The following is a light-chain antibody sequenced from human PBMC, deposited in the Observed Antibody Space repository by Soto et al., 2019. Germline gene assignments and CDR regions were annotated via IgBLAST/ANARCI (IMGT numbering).Light chain of an antibody. V-gene: IGKV3-15*01. J-gene: IGKJ4*01. CDR2: GAF. Sequence: EMVLTQSPATLSGSPGERVTLSCRASRSISRNLAWYQQKAGQAPRLPIYGAFTRATGIPDRFSGRGSGTEFTLTFNGLQSEDFATYYCQPHNNWPVVTFGGGTKVDIK. CDR3: QPHNNWPVVT. CDR1: RSISRN.